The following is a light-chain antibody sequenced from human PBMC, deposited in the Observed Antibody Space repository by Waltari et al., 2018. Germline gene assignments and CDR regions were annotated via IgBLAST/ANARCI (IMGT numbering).Light chain of an antibody. CDR3: QSYDKTLSAWV. CDR1: TSNTGAGSD. V-gene: IGLV1-40*01. J-gene: IGLJ3*02. Sequence: QSVLTQPPSVSVAPGPGVTVSCTGSTSNTGAGSDVQPYQQFPGGAPKLVIYANNNRPSGVPDRFSATKSGSSASLAITGLQAEDEADYYCQSYDKTLSAWVFGGGTRLTVL. CDR2: ANN.